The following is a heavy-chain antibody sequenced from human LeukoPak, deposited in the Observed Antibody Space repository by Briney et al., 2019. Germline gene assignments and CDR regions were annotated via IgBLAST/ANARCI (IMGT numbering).Heavy chain of an antibody. CDR2: ISSSSSTI. D-gene: IGHD5-18*01. CDR1: GFTFSTYA. CDR3: ARDRWGFNYDRDAFDI. Sequence: GGSLRLSCVASGFTFSTYAMNWVRQAPGKGLEWVSSISSSSSTIYYADSVKGRFTISRDNAKNSLYLQMNSLRAEDTAVYYCARDRWGFNYDRDAFDIWGQGTMVTVSS. V-gene: IGHV3-48*04. J-gene: IGHJ3*02.